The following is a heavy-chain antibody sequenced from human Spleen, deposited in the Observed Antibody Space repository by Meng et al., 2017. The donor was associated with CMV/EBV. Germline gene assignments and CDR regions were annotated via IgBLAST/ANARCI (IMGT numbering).Heavy chain of an antibody. CDR3: VRGRRSANYYYYYGMDV. J-gene: IGHJ6*02. V-gene: IGHV4-34*01. Sequence: GSFSGYYWSWIRQPPGKGLEWIGEINHGGSTNYNPSLESRVTLSVDTSKNHFSLKLRSVTAADTAVYYCVRGRRSANYYYYYGMDVWGQGTTVTVSS. D-gene: IGHD2-15*01. CDR2: INHGGST. CDR1: GSFSGYY.